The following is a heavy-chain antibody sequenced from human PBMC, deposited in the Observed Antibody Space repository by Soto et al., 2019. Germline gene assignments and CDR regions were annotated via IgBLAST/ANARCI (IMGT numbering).Heavy chain of an antibody. CDR2: ISYDGSNK. Sequence: LRLSRAASGFTFSSYAMHWVRQAPGKGLEWVAVISYDGSNKYYADSVKGRFTISRDNSKNTLYLQMNSLRAEDTAVYYCARAVGYCSSTSCYLDYWGQGTLVTVSS. V-gene: IGHV3-30-3*01. D-gene: IGHD2-2*01. CDR1: GFTFSSYA. J-gene: IGHJ4*02. CDR3: ARAVGYCSSTSCYLDY.